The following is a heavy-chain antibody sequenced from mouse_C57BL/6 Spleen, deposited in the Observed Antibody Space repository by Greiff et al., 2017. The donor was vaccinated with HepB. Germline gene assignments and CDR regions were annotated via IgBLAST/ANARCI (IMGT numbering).Heavy chain of an antibody. CDR3: ASRRVYPSFAY. V-gene: IGHV1-81*01. J-gene: IGHJ3*01. Sequence: QVQLKESGAELARPGASVKLSCKASGYTFTSYGISWVKQRTGQGLEWIGEIYPRSGNTYYNEKFKGKATLTADKSSSTAYMELRSLTSEDSAVYFCASRRVYPSFAYWGQGTLVTVSA. CDR1: GYTFTSYG. D-gene: IGHD2-3*01. CDR2: IYPRSGNT.